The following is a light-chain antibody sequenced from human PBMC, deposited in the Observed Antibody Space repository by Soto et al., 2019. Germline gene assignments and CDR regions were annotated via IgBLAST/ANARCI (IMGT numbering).Light chain of an antibody. V-gene: IGKV3-20*01. CDR3: QQYGSSRV. CDR2: GAS. CDR1: QSVSSN. Sequence: EIVLTQSPGTLSLSPGERATLSCRASQSVSSNLAWYQQKPGQAPRLLIYGASSRATGIPDRFSGSGSGTDFTLTISRLEPEDFAVYYCQQYGSSRVFGQGTRLEIK. J-gene: IGKJ5*01.